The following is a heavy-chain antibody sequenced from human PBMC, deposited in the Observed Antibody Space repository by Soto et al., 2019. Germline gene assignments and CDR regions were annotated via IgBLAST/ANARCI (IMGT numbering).Heavy chain of an antibody. V-gene: IGHV3-23*01. CDR3: AKDQVVVPAAREGWFDP. CDR1: GFTFSSYA. D-gene: IGHD2-15*01. J-gene: IGHJ5*02. CDR2: ISGSGGST. Sequence: EVQLLESGGGLVQPGGSLRLSCAASGFTFSSYAMSWVRQAPGKGLEWISGISGSGGSTYYAHSVKGRFTISRDNSKTTLYLQMNSLRAEDTAVYYCAKDQVVVPAAREGWFDPWGLGTLVTVSS.